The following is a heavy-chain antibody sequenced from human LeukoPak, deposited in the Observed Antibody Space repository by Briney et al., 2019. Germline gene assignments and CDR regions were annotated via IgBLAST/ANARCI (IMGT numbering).Heavy chain of an antibody. V-gene: IGHV1-69*04. CDR3: ARAQTLWLGDERNMNWFDP. CDR1: GGAFSSYA. J-gene: IGHJ5*02. CDR2: IIPILGIA. D-gene: IGHD3-10*01. Sequence: GASVKVSCKASGGAFSSYAISWVRQAPGQGLEWMGRIIPILGIANYAQKFQGRVTITADKSTSTAYMELSSLRSEDTAVYYCARAQTLWLGDERNMNWFDPWGQGTLVTVSS.